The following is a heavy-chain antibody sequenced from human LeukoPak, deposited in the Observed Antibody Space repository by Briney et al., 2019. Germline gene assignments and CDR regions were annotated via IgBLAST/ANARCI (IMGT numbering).Heavy chain of an antibody. V-gene: IGHV1-46*01. CDR2: INPSGGST. Sequence: ASVKVSCKASGYTFTSYYMHWVRQAPGQGLEWMGIINPSGGSTSYAQKFQGRVTMTRDTSTSTVYMELSRLRSEDTAVYYCATVLGSGWFDPWGQGTLVTVSS. CDR3: ATVLGSGWFDP. J-gene: IGHJ5*02. CDR1: GYTFTSYY. D-gene: IGHD3-16*01.